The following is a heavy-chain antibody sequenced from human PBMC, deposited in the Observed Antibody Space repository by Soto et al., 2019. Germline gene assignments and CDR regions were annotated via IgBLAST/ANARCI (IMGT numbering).Heavy chain of an antibody. CDR3: ARDTIAAAAFIYYYGMDG. J-gene: IGHJ6*02. CDR1: GDSVSSNSAA. Sequence: PSQTLSLTCAISGDSVSSNSAAWNWIRQSPSRGLEWLGRTYYRSKWYNDYAVSVKSRITINPDTSKNQFSLQLNSVTPEDTAVYYCARDTIAAAAFIYYYGMDGWGQGTTVTVSS. CDR2: TYYRSKWYN. D-gene: IGHD6-13*01. V-gene: IGHV6-1*01.